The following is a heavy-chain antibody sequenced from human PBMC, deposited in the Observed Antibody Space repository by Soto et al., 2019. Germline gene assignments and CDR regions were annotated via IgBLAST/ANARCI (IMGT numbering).Heavy chain of an antibody. CDR1: GFSLSTSGVG. D-gene: IGHD2-15*01. Sequence: QITLKESGPTLVKPTQTLTLTCTFSGFSLSTSGVGVGWIRQPPGKALEWLALIYWDDDKRYSPSLKSRLTITKDTSKNQVVLTVTNMDPVATATYYCAHRPTEGGRVAFDIWGQGTMVTVSS. CDR3: AHRPTEGGRVAFDI. CDR2: IYWDDDK. V-gene: IGHV2-5*02. J-gene: IGHJ3*02.